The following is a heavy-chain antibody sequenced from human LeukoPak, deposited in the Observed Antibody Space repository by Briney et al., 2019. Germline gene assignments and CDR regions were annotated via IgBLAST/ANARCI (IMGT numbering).Heavy chain of an antibody. CDR3: AKDAAYNPFDY. D-gene: IGHD5-24*01. CDR1: GGSIGTHY. CDR2: IHYSGST. J-gene: IGHJ4*02. Sequence: SETLSLTCTVSGGSIGTHYWSWIRQPPGKGLEWIGYIHYSGSTNYNPSLKSRVTISVDTSKNQFSLKLNSVTTADTAVYYRAKDAAYNPFDYWGQGTLVTVSS. V-gene: IGHV4-59*11.